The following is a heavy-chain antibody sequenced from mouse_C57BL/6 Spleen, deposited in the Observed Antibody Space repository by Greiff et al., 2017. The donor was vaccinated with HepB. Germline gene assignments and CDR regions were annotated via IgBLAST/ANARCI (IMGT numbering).Heavy chain of an antibody. CDR2: IDPSDSYT. CDR3: ARDELSLYYGSSPDV. V-gene: IGHV1-69*01. J-gene: IGHJ1*03. CDR1: GYTFTSYW. D-gene: IGHD1-1*01. Sequence: QVQLQQPGAELVMPGASVKLSCKASGYTFTSYWMHWVKQRPGQGLEWIGEIDPSDSYTNYNQKFKGKSTLTVDKSSSTAYMQLSSLTSEDSAVYYGARDELSLYYGSSPDVWGTRTTVTVSS.